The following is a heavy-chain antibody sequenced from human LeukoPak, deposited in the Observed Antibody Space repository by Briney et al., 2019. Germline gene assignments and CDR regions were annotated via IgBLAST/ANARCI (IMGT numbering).Heavy chain of an antibody. CDR2: IFSAGHT. V-gene: IGHV4-4*07. CDR3: ARRPWEVVGVAATHDAFDM. CDR1: GTPISTYY. D-gene: IGHD2-15*01. J-gene: IGHJ3*02. Sequence: MPSETLSLTCIVSGTPISTYYWSWIRQPAGKGLEWIGRIFSAGHTKYNPSLKSRVTMSVDTSKNQFSLNLTSLTAADTAIYYCARRPWEVVGVAATHDAFDMWGHGTMVTVSS.